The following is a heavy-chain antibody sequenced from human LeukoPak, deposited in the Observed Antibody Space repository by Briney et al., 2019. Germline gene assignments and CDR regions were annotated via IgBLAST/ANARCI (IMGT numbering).Heavy chain of an antibody. D-gene: IGHD2-2*01. CDR3: ARRYCSSTSCYGRYYYYYMDV. V-gene: IGHV4-34*01. CDR1: GGSLSSYY. J-gene: IGHJ6*03. CDR2: INQSGST. Sequence: SETLSLTCTVSGGSLSSYYWSWIRQPPGKGLEWIGEINQSGSTNYNPSLKSRVTISVDTSKNQFSLKLSSVTAADTAVFYCARRYCSSTSCYGRYYYYYMDVWGKGTTVTVSS.